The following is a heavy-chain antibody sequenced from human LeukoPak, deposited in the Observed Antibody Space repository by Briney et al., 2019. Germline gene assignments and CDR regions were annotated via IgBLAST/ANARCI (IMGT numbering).Heavy chain of an antibody. CDR1: GGSIRSSNFY. CDR3: ARGAPAHYFDPSGYSHNWFDP. CDR2: VFYTGNT. Sequence: SETLSLTCTVSGGSIRSSNFYWGWIRQSPGKGLEWIGSVFYTGNTYYNPSLKSRVTISVDTSKNQVSLRLSSVTAADTAIFYCARGAPAHYFDPSGYSHNWFDPWGQGTLVIVSS. J-gene: IGHJ5*02. D-gene: IGHD3-22*01. V-gene: IGHV4-39*07.